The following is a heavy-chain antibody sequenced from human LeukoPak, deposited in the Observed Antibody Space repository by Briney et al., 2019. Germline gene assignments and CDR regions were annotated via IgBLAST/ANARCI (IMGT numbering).Heavy chain of an antibody. V-gene: IGHV1-18*01. J-gene: IGHJ1*01. CDR2: ISAYNGNT. D-gene: IGHD6-13*01. CDR3: ARDLGSGIAEPLDH. CDR1: GYTFTNYG. Sequence: GASVKVSCKASGYTFTNYGISWVRQAPGQGLEWMGWISAYNGNTNYAQKLQGRVTVTTDTSTSTAYMELRSLRSDDTAVYYCARDLGSGIAEPLDHWGQGTLVTVSS.